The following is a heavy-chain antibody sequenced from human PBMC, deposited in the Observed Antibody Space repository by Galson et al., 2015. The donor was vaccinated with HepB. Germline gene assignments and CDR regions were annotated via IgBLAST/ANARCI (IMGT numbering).Heavy chain of an antibody. V-gene: IGHV3-49*03. CDR1: GFTFGDYA. Sequence: SLRLSCAASGFTFGDYAMSWFRQAPGKGLEWVGFIRSKAYGGTTEYAASVKGRFTISRDDSKSIAYLQMNSLKTEDTAVYYCTRDEAAIRTYYDFWSGYYGYYYYYMDVWGKGTTVTVSS. CDR2: IRSKAYGGTT. D-gene: IGHD3-3*01. J-gene: IGHJ6*03. CDR3: TRDEAAIRTYYDFWSGYYGYYYYYMDV.